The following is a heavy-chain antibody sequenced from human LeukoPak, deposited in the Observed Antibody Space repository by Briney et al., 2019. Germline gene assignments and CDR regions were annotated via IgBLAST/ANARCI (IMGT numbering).Heavy chain of an antibody. D-gene: IGHD6-19*01. Sequence: GGSLRLSCAAPGFTFSNYWMHWVRQAPGKGLVWVSRINSDGSNTSYADSVKGRFTISRDNAKNTLYLQMNSLRAEDTAVYYCGRGPSGNIAVAASVWGQGTLVTVSS. V-gene: IGHV3-74*01. CDR1: GFTFSNYW. CDR3: GRGPSGNIAVAASV. J-gene: IGHJ4*02. CDR2: INSDGSNT.